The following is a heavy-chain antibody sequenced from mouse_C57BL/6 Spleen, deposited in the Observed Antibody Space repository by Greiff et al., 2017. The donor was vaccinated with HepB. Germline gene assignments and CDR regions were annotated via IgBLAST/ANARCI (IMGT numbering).Heavy chain of an antibody. CDR2: IDPEDGET. CDR1: GFNIKDYY. J-gene: IGHJ2*01. V-gene: IGHV14-2*01. D-gene: IGHD1-1*01. Sequence: EVQVVESGAELVKPGASVKLSCTASGFNIKDYYMHWVKQRTEQGLEWIGRIDPEDGETKYAPKFQGKATITADTSSNTAYLQLSSLTSEDTAVYYCATFYGSSFYFDYWGQGTTLTVSS. CDR3: ATFYGSSFYFDY.